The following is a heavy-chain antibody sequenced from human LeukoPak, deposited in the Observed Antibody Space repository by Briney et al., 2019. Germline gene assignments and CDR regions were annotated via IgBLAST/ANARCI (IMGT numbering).Heavy chain of an antibody. Sequence: GGSLRLSCAASGFTFNTYGMNWVRQAPGKGLEWVSAISGSGDSTYYADSVKGRFTISRDNSKNTLDLQMNSLRAEDTAVYYCAKEGYYDSSGELSWGQGTMVTVSS. CDR1: GFTFNTYG. V-gene: IGHV3-23*01. J-gene: IGHJ3*01. D-gene: IGHD3-22*01. CDR2: ISGSGDST. CDR3: AKEGYYDSSGELS.